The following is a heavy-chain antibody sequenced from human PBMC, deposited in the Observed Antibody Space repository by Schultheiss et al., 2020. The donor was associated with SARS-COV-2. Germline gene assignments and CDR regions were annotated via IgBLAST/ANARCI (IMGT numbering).Heavy chain of an antibody. J-gene: IGHJ6*02. CDR1: GGSISSYY. V-gene: IGHV4-59*01. D-gene: IGHD3-3*01. CDR2: IYYSGST. Sequence: SQTLSLTCTVSGGSISSYYWSWIRQPPGKGLEWIGYIYYSGSTNYNPSLKSRVTISVDTSKNQFSLKLSSVTAADTAVYYCARDYDFWSGYYLGMDVWGQGTTVTVSS. CDR3: ARDYDFWSGYYLGMDV.